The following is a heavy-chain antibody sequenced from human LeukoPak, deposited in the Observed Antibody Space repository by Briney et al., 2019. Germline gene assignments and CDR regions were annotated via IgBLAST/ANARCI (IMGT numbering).Heavy chain of an antibody. V-gene: IGHV4-34*01. D-gene: IGHD6-25*01. Sequence: SETLSLTCAVYGGSFSNYYWSWIRQPPGKGLEWIGDIYHTGSTTYNPSLKSRVTISVDTSKKQVSLKLSSVTAADTAVYYCARDQRGPKNWFDPWGQGTLVTVSS. J-gene: IGHJ5*02. CDR2: IYHTGST. CDR3: ARDQRGPKNWFDP. CDR1: GGSFSNYY.